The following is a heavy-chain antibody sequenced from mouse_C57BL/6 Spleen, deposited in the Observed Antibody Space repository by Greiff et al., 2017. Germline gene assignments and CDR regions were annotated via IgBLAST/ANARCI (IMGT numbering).Heavy chain of an antibody. J-gene: IGHJ2*01. V-gene: IGHV2-9-1*01. CDR1: GFSLTSYS. CDR2: IWTGGGT. Sequence: VPVVESGPGLVAPSQRLSITCTVSGFSLTSYSISWVRQPPGKGLEWLGVIWTGGGTNYNSALKSRLSISKDNSKSQVFFKMNSLQADDTAIYYGARGFTYYFDYWGQGATHTVSS. CDR3: ARGFTYYFDY. D-gene: IGHD2-12*01.